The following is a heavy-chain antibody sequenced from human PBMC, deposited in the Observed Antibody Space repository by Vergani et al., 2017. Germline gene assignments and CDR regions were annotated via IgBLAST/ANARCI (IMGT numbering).Heavy chain of an antibody. CDR1: GYIFKNYY. J-gene: IGHJ6*02. D-gene: IGHD2-2*01. CDR3: ARDPDIVVVPAAPYYYYYYGMDV. CDR2: LNPTTGHT. Sequence: VQLVQSGAEVRKPGASVTVSCTASGYIFKNYYIHWLRQAPGQAFEWMGILNPTTGHTTSAQKLQGRVTMTTDTSTSTAYMELRSLRSDDTAVYYCARDPDIVVVPAAPYYYYYYGMDVWGQGTTVTVSS. V-gene: IGHV1-46*02.